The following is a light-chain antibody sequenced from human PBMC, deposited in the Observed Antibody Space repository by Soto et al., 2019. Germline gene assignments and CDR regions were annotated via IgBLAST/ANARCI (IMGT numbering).Light chain of an antibody. J-gene: IGKJ1*01. CDR3: QPSYSSPWT. CDR1: QSISNY. Sequence: DIQMTQSPSSLSASVGDRVTITCRASQSISNYLNWYQQKPGKAPNLLLYAASTLQSGVPSRFSGSGSGTDFTLTISSLQAEDFATYYCQPSYSSPWTFGQGTTVDIK. V-gene: IGKV1-39*01. CDR2: AAS.